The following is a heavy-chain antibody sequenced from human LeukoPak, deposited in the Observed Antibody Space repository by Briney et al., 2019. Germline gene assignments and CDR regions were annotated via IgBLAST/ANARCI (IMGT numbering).Heavy chain of an antibody. Sequence: GSLRLSCAASGFTFSSYGMHWVRQAPGKGLEWVAVIWYDGSNKYYADSVKGRFTIPRDNSKNTLYLQMNSLRAEDTAVYHCARGFGRNPVDYWGQGTLVTVSS. CDR1: GFTFSSYG. D-gene: IGHD3-10*01. J-gene: IGHJ4*02. V-gene: IGHV3-33*01. CDR3: ARGFGRNPVDY. CDR2: IWYDGSNK.